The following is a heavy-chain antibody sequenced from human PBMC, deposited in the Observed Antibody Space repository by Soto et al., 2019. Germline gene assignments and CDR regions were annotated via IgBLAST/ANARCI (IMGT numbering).Heavy chain of an antibody. Sequence: QDQLVQSGAEVKKPESSVKVSCKAPGGTFSTYAISWVRQAPGQGLEWMGGIIPMFGTANYAQRFQDRVTITADESTNTVYMELSSLRSEDTAVYFCASGIQLWLRRINNGYSGWGQGTLVTVPS. CDR1: GGTFSTYA. V-gene: IGHV1-69*12. CDR2: IIPMFGTA. D-gene: IGHD5-18*01. J-gene: IGHJ4*02. CDR3: ASGIQLWLRRINNGYSG.